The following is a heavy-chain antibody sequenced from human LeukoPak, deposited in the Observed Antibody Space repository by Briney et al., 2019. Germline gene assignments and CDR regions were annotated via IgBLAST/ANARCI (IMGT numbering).Heavy chain of an antibody. CDR1: GYTFTSYG. Sequence: GASVKVSCKASGYTFTSYGISWVRQAPGPGLEWMGWISAYNGNTNYAQKLQGRVTMTTDTSTSTAYMELRSLRSDDTAVYYCARVREAAAGHPYFYWGQGTLVTVSS. CDR3: ARVREAAAGHPYFY. D-gene: IGHD6-13*01. V-gene: IGHV1-18*01. CDR2: ISAYNGNT. J-gene: IGHJ4*02.